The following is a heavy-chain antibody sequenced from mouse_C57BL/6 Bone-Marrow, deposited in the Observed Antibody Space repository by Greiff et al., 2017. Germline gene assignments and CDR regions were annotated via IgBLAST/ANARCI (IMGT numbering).Heavy chain of an antibody. D-gene: IGHD6-5*01. Sequence: QVQLQQSGAELVRPGASVKLSCKASGYTFTDYYIHWVKQRPGQGLEWIARIYPGSGNTYYNEKFKGKATLTAEKSSSTAYRQLSSLTSEDSAVYFCARSEGAYQGYWGQGTLVTVSA. CDR2: IYPGSGNT. CDR1: GYTFTDYY. V-gene: IGHV1-76*01. CDR3: ARSEGAYQGY. J-gene: IGHJ3*01.